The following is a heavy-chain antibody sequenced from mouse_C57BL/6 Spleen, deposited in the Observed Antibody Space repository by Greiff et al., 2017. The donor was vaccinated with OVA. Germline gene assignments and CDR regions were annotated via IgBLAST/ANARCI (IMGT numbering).Heavy chain of an antibody. CDR1: GYTFTSYD. CDR2: IYPRDGST. J-gene: IGHJ4*01. Sequence: VKLVESGPELVKPGASVKLSCKASGYTFTSYDINWVKQRPGQGLEWIGWIYPRDGSTKYNEKFKGKATLTVDTSSSTAYMELHSLTSEDSAVYFCARSGDYSNYVAMDYWGQGTSVTVSS. CDR3: ARSGDYSNYVAMDY. D-gene: IGHD2-5*01. V-gene: IGHV1-85*01.